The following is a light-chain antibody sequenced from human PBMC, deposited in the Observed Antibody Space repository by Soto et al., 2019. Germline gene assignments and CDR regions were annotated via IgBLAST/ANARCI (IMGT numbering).Light chain of an antibody. J-gene: IGLJ3*02. CDR3: CSYAGSSTGV. CDR1: SSDVGSYNL. Sequence: QSALTQPASVSGSPGQSITISCTGTSSDVGSYNLVSWYQQHPGKAPKLMIYEGSKRPSGVSNRFSGSKSGNTASLTISGLQAEDEAGYYFCSYAGSSTGVFGGGTKLTVL. V-gene: IGLV2-23*01. CDR2: EGS.